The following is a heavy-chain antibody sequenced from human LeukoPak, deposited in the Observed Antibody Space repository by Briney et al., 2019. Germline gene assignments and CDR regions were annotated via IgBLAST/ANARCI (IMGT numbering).Heavy chain of an antibody. CDR1: GGTFSSYA. V-gene: IGHV1-69*06. J-gene: IGHJ4*02. CDR2: IIPIFGTA. Sequence: GASVKVSCKASGGTFSSYAISWVRQAPGQGLEWMGGIIPIFGTANYAQKFQGRVTITADKSTSTAYMELSSLRSEDTAVYYCARDSYYYDSSGCLLDYWGQGTLVTVSS. D-gene: IGHD3-22*01. CDR3: ARDSYYYDSSGCLLDY.